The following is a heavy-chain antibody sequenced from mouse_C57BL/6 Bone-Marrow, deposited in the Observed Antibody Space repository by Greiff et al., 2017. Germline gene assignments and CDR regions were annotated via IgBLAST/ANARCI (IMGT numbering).Heavy chain of an antibody. Sequence: EVQRVESGPGLVKPSQSLSLTCSVTGYSITSGYYWNWIRQFPGNKLEWMGYISYDGSNNYNQSLKNRISITRDTSKNQFFLKLNSVTTEDTATYYCAFIYYDYYYYAMDYWGQGTSVTVSS. CDR3: AFIYYDYYYYAMDY. D-gene: IGHD2-4*01. V-gene: IGHV3-6*01. CDR1: GYSITSGYY. J-gene: IGHJ4*01. CDR2: ISYDGSN.